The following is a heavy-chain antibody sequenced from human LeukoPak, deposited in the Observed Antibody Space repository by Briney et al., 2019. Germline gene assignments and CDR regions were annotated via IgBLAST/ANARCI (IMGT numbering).Heavy chain of an antibody. J-gene: IGHJ4*02. V-gene: IGHV1-8*02. D-gene: IGHD6-19*01. Sequence: ASVKVSCKASGGTFSSYAISWVRQATGQGLEWMGWMNPNSANAGYSQKFQDRVTMTRSTSISTAYMELSSLRSEDTAVYYCARGAWSSSGYTALYYFDYWGQGTLVTVSS. CDR3: ARGAWSSSGYTALYYFDY. CDR1: GGTFSSYA. CDR2: MNPNSANA.